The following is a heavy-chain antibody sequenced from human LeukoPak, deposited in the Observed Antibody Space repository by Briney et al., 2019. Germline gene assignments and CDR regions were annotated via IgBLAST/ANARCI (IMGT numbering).Heavy chain of an antibody. V-gene: IGHV4-30-4*01. J-gene: IGHJ6*02. CDR3: ARGGGVNYYDTLTGYSVYYYHGMDV. CDR2: IYYSGST. CDR1: GDYISSGDYY. Sequence: SETLSLTCTVSGDYISSGDYYWSWIRQPPGKGLEWIGHIYYSGSTYYNPSLKSRVTISVDTSKNQFSLKLNSVTAADTAVYYCARGGGVNYYDTLTGYSVYYYHGMDVWGQGTTVTVSS. D-gene: IGHD3-9*01.